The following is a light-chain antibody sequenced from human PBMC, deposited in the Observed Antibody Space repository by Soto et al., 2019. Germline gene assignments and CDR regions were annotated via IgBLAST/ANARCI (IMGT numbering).Light chain of an antibody. CDR2: EVS. J-gene: IGLJ7*01. CDR3: SSYTTSSTLV. V-gene: IGLV2-14*01. Sequence: QSVLAQPASVSGSPGQSITISCTGTSSDVGAYDFVSWYQHHPGKAPKLIIYEVSNRPSWVSDRFSGSKSGNTASLTISGLQAEDETDYYCSSYTTSSTLVFGTGTQLTVL. CDR1: SSDVGAYDF.